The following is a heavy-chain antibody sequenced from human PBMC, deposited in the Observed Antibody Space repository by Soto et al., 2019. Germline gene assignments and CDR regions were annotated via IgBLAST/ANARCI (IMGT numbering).Heavy chain of an antibody. CDR2: IFYSGNT. CDR3: AGHLYSGDSSGSFGY. J-gene: IGHJ4*02. V-gene: IGHV4-39*01. CDR1: DDSIGRSNYF. Sequence: QLQLQESGPGLVKPSETLSLTCTVSDDSIGRSNYFWGWIRQPPGKGLEWIGNIFYSGNTHYNPSPQTRATISLDTSNHQFPLRVRSVTAADSACYNCAGHLYSGDSSGSFGYWGPGALVIVSS. D-gene: IGHD6-19*01.